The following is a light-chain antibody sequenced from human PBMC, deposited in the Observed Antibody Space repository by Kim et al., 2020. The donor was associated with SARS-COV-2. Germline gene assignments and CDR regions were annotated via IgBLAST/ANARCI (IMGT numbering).Light chain of an antibody. Sequence: VTISCTGGSSRIGAGYDVHWYQRLPGTAPKLLIYGNSNRPSGVPDRFSGSKSGTSASLAITGLQAEDEADYYCQSYDSSLSGWVFGGGTQLTVL. J-gene: IGLJ3*02. CDR3: QSYDSSLSGWV. CDR2: GNS. CDR1: SSRIGAGYD. V-gene: IGLV1-40*01.